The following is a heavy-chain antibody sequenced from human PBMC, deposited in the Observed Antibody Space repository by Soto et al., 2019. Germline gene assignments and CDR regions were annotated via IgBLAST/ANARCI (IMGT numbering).Heavy chain of an antibody. CDR2: ISSSGSTI. D-gene: IGHD5-18*01. V-gene: IGHV3-11*01. CDR3: ARGRTRARGIRLWFDYYGMDV. CDR1: GFTFSDYY. J-gene: IGHJ6*02. Sequence: PAGSLRLSCAASGFTFSDYYMSWIRQAPGKGLEWVSYISSSGSTIYYADSVKGRFTISRDNAKNSLYLQMNSLRAEDTAVYYCARGRTRARGIRLWFDYYGMDVWGQGTTVTVSS.